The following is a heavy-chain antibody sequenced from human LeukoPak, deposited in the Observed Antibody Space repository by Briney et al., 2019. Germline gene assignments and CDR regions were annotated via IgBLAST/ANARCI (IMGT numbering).Heavy chain of an antibody. D-gene: IGHD6-13*01. J-gene: IGHJ6*02. CDR1: GFTFSSYD. Sequence: GGSLRLSCAASGFTFSSYDMHWVRQATGKGLEWVSAIGTAGDTYYPGSVKGRFTISRENAKNSLYLQMNSLRAGDTAVYYCARARHSSWSSYYYYGMDVWGQGTTVTVSS. V-gene: IGHV3-13*01. CDR3: ARARHSSWSSYYYYGMDV. CDR2: IGTAGDT.